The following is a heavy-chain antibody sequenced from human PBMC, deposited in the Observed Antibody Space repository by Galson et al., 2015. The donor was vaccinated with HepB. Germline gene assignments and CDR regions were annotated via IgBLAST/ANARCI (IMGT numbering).Heavy chain of an antibody. D-gene: IGHD3-10*01. V-gene: IGHV2-70*01. Sequence: PALVKPTQTLTLTCTFSGFSLSTSGMCVSWIRQPPGKALEWLALIDWDDDKYYSTSLKTRLTISKDTSKNQVVLTMTNMDPVDTATYYCARTVWFGELLGYYYGMDVWGQGTTVTVSS. CDR1: GFSLSTSGMC. CDR3: ARTVWFGELLGYYYGMDV. CDR2: IDWDDDK. J-gene: IGHJ6*02.